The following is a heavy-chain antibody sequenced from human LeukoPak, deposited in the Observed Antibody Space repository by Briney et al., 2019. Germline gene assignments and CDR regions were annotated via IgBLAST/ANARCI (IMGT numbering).Heavy chain of an antibody. CDR3: ASSTTVTIFDY. CDR2: LYYTGST. CDR1: GGSISGYY. D-gene: IGHD4-17*01. Sequence: SETLSLTCTVSGGSISGYYWGWIRQPPGKGLEWIGYLYYTGSTNYNASLKSRVTISVDMSKKQISLKLRSVTAADTAVYYCASSTTVTIFDYWGQGTLVTVSS. V-gene: IGHV4-59*01. J-gene: IGHJ4*02.